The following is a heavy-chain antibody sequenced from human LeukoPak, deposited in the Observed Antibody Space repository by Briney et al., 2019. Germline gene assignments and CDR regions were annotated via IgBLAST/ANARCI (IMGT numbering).Heavy chain of an antibody. J-gene: IGHJ4*02. CDR1: VLTVSSNY. D-gene: IGHD3-10*01. CDR3: ATQLYRSGSTPPTGDY. V-gene: IGHV3-53*01. CDR2: IYSGGST. Sequence: GGSLRLACAASVLTVSSNYMSWVRQAPGKGLEWVSVIYSGGSTYYADSVKGRFTISRDNSKNTLYLQMNSLRAEDTAVYYCATQLYRSGSTPPTGDYWGQGTLVTVSS.